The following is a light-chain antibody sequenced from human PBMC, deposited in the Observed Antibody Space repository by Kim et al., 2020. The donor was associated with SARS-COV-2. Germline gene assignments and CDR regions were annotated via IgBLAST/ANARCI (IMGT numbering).Light chain of an antibody. J-gene: IGKJ4*01. CDR1: QSVSTY. V-gene: IGKV3-15*01. CDR2: DAS. CDR3: QRYNDWPRIA. Sequence: SPGESVTLSCRANQSVSTYLAWYQQRPGQTPRLLIYDASTRATGIPARFSGSGSGTEFTLTISSLQSEDFAVYYCQRYNDWPRIAFGGGTKVDIK.